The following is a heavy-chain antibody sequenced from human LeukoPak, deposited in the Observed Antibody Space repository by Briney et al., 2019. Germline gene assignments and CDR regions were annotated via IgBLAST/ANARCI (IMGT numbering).Heavy chain of an antibody. D-gene: IGHD6-19*01. CDR2: MDDSGST. Sequence: SETLSLTCTVSGGSISSYYWSWIRQPPGKGLEWIGYMDDSGSTDYNPSLTSRVTISEDTSKNQLSLKLGSVTAADTAVYYCARHSSGSGGAFQYWGQGTPVTVSS. J-gene: IGHJ4*02. CDR1: GGSISSYY. CDR3: ARHSSGSGGAFQY. V-gene: IGHV4-59*08.